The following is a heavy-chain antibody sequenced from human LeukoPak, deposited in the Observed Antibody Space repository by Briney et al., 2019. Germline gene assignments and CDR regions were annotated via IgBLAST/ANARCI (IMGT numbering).Heavy chain of an antibody. Sequence: SGGSLRLSCAASGFTFSRYGMHWVREAPGKGLEWVALISYDGSNKYSEDSVKGRFTISRDNSKNTLYLQMNSLRAEDSAVYYCAKEYSYGYWYFDLWGRGTLVTVSS. D-gene: IGHD5-18*01. CDR3: AKEYSYGYWYFDL. CDR2: ISYDGSNK. J-gene: IGHJ2*01. V-gene: IGHV3-30*18. CDR1: GFTFSRYG.